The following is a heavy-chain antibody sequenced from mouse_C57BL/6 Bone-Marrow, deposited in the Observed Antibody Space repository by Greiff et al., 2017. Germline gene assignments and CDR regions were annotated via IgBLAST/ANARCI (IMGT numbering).Heavy chain of an antibody. D-gene: IGHD4-1*01. CDR2: SRNKANDYTT. Sequence: EVQGVESGGGLVQSGRSLRLSCATSGFPFSDFYMEWVRQAPGKGLEWIAASRNKANDYTTEYSASVKGRFIVSRDTSQSILYLQMNALRAEDTAIYYCARDLGRGYFDYWGQGTTLTVSS. CDR1: GFPFSDFY. CDR3: ARDLGRGYFDY. J-gene: IGHJ2*01. V-gene: IGHV7-1*01.